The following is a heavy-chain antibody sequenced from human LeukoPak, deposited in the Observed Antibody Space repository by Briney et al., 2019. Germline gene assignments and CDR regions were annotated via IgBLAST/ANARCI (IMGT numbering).Heavy chain of an antibody. Sequence: QPGGSLRLSCAASGFTFSSYAMSWVRQAPGKGLEWVSAISGSGGSTYYADSVKGRFTISRDNSKNTLYLQMNSLRAEDTAVYYCAKEPGTYYDFWSGHSRFDYWGQGTLVTVSS. V-gene: IGHV3-23*01. CDR1: GFTFSSYA. J-gene: IGHJ4*02. D-gene: IGHD3-3*01. CDR2: ISGSGGST. CDR3: AKEPGTYYDFWSGHSRFDY.